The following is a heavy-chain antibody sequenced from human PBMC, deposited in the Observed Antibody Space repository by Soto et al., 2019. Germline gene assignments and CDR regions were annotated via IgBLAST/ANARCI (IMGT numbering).Heavy chain of an antibody. CDR1: GFTFSSYG. CDR3: ARMDEQLLYYYYYYYMDV. CDR2: IWYDGSNK. D-gene: IGHD2-2*01. Sequence: GGSLRLSCAASGFTFSSYGMHWVRQAPGKGLEWVAVIWYDGSNKYYADSVKGRFTISRDNSKNTLYLQMNSLRAEDTAVYYCARMDEQLLYYYYYYYMDVWGKGTTVTVSS. J-gene: IGHJ6*03. V-gene: IGHV3-33*08.